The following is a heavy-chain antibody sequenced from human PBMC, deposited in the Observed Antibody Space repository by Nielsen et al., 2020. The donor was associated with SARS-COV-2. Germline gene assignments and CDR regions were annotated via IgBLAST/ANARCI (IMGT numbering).Heavy chain of an antibody. J-gene: IGHJ6*02. CDR3: ARDSDYRVNGMDV. Sequence: GSLRLSCAVSGFTVTSNSMNWVRQAPGKGLEWVSVIDSGGSTFYADSVKGRFTISRDNSKNTLYLQMNSLRAEDSAVYYCARDSDYRVNGMDVWGQGTTVTVSS. D-gene: IGHD4-11*01. V-gene: IGHV3-53*01. CDR1: GFTVTSNS. CDR2: IDSGGST.